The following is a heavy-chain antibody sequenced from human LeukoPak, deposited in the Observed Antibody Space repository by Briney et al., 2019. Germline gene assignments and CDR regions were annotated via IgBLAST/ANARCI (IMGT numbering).Heavy chain of an antibody. J-gene: IGHJ3*02. D-gene: IGHD1-1*01. CDR1: GGSLSSVNYY. V-gene: IGHV4-39*01. CDR3: ARTDNLPQCAFDI. Sequence: SETLSLTCAVSGGSLSSVNYYWGWIRQPPGKGLEWIANIYYGGSTYYNPSLKSRVTISVDTSKNQFSLKLSSVTAADTAVYYCARTDNLPQCAFDIWGQGTMVTVSS. CDR2: IYYGGST.